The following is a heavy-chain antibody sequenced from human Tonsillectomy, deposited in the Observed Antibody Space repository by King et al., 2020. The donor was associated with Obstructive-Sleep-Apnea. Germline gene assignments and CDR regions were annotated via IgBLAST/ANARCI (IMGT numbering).Heavy chain of an antibody. Sequence: VQLVESGGGVVQPGGSLRLSCAASGFSFSNYGMHWVRQAPGKGLEWVAFIRFDESKKSYTESVKGRLTISRDNSKNRLFLQINSLRAEDTAVYYCAKEPYDILTGYYEVNYFDYWGQGTLVIVSS. J-gene: IGHJ4*02. V-gene: IGHV3-30*02. CDR1: GFSFSNYG. D-gene: IGHD3-9*01. CDR3: AKEPYDILTGYYEVNYFDY. CDR2: IRFDESKK.